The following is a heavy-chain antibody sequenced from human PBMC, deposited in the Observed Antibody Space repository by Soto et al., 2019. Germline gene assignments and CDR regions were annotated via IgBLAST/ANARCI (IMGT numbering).Heavy chain of an antibody. CDR1: GFTFSSYS. V-gene: IGHV3-21*01. CDR3: ARDRDWYFDL. Sequence: EVQLVESGGGLVKPGGSLRLSCAASGFTFSSYSMNWVRQAPGKGLEWVSSSSSSSSFIYQADSLKGRFTISRDNAKNSLSLQMISLRAEDTAVYYCARDRDWYFDLWGRGTLVTVSS. D-gene: IGHD3-10*01. J-gene: IGHJ2*01. CDR2: SSSSSSFI.